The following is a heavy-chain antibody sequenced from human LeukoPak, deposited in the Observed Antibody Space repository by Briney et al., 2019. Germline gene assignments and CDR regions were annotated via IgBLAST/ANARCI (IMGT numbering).Heavy chain of an antibody. CDR3: AKAFGGSYSSFDY. Sequence: GGSLRLSCETSGFNFIAYAMTWVRQAPGKGLEWVSAISGSGSSTYYADSVEGRFTISRDNSKNTMHLQMNSLRAEDTAIYYCAKAFGGSYSSFDYWGQGTLVTVSS. V-gene: IGHV3-23*01. J-gene: IGHJ4*02. CDR2: ISGSGSST. D-gene: IGHD2-15*01. CDR1: GFNFIAYA.